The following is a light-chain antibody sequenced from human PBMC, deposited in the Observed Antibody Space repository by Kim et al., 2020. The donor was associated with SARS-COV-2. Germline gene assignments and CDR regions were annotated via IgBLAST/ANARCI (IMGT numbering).Light chain of an antibody. CDR3: SSDTSSSRV. CDR2: DVS. CDR1: SSDVGGYNY. V-gene: IGLV2-14*01. J-gene: IGLJ3*02. Sequence: QSALTQPASVSGSPGQSITISCTGTSSDVGGYNYVSWYQQHPGKAPKLMSYDVSKRPSGVSNRFSGSKSGNTASLTISGLQAEDVADYYCSSDTSSSRVFGGGTQLTVL.